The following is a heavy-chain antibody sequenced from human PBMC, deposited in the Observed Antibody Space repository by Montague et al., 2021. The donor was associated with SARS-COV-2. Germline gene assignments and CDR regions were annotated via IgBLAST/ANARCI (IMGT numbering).Heavy chain of an antibody. CDR1: GDPISRAGYF. D-gene: IGHD5-18*01. Sequence: TLSLTCSVSGDPISRAGYFWTWIRHHPTEGLEWIGYVYYTGSTDYNPSLKSRVSISIDTSRNQFSLKVSSVTAADTAVYYCARDRYGHFDYWGQGTLVTVSS. J-gene: IGHJ4*02. CDR3: ARDRYGHFDY. CDR2: VYYTGST. V-gene: IGHV4-31*03.